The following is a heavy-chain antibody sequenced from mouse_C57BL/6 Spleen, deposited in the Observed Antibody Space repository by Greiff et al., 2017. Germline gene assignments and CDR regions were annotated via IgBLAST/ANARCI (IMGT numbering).Heavy chain of an antibody. CDR3: TRYYYGSRFAY. D-gene: IGHD1-1*01. J-gene: IGHJ3*01. Sequence: EVKLVESGEGLVKPGGSLKLSCAASGFTFSSYAMSWVRQTPEKRLEWVAYISSGGDYIYYADTVKGRFTISRDNARNTLYLQMSSLKSEDTAMYYCTRYYYGSRFAYWGQGTLVTVSA. V-gene: IGHV5-9-1*02. CDR2: ISSGGDYI. CDR1: GFTFSSYA.